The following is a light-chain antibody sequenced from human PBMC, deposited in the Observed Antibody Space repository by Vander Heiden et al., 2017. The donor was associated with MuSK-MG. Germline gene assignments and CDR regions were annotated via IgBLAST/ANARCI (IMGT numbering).Light chain of an antibody. CDR2: GAS. CDR3: HQDNNWPLT. Sequence: EIVMTQSPATLSVSPGERATLSCRASQSVSSNLAWYQQKPVQAPRLLIYGASTRATGIPARFSGSRSGTEFTLTISSLQSEDFAVYYCHQDNNWPLTFGGGTKVEIK. CDR1: QSVSSN. V-gene: IGKV3-15*01. J-gene: IGKJ4*01.